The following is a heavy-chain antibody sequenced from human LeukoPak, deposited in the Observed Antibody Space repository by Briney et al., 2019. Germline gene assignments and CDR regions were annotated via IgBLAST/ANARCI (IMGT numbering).Heavy chain of an antibody. V-gene: IGHV5-51*01. CDR1: GYSFTTHW. Sequence: GESLKISCKGSGYSFTTHWIGWVRQMPVKGLEWMGIIYPSDSDTRYSPSFQGQVTISADKSISTVYLQWSSLKASDTAIYYCARHPGGWLDFWGQGTLVTVSS. CDR2: IYPSDSDT. J-gene: IGHJ5*01. D-gene: IGHD1-14*01. CDR3: ARHPGGWLDF.